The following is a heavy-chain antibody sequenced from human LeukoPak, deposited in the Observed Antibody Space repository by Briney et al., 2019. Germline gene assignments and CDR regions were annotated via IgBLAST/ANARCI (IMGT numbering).Heavy chain of an antibody. CDR3: ARQRYNWNHNYFDY. CDR1: GGPISSGVYY. D-gene: IGHD1-1*01. J-gene: IGHJ4*02. V-gene: IGHV4-30-4*01. CDR2: IYYSGST. Sequence: PSQTLSLTCTVSGGPISSGVYYWSWIRQPPGKGLEWIGYIYYSGSTYYNPSLKSRVTISVDTSKNQFSLKLSSVTAADTAVYYCARQRYNWNHNYFDYWGQGTLVTVSS.